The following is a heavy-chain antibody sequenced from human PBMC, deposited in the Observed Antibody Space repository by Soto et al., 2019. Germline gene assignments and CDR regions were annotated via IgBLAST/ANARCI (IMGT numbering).Heavy chain of an antibody. CDR2: ISSSSSTI. Sequence: GGSLRLSCAASGFTFSSYSMNWVRQAPGKGLEWVSYISSSSSTIYYADSVKGRFTISRDNAKNSLYLQMNSLRAEDTAVYYCARGYCSGGSCSPGGMDVWGQGTTVTVSS. J-gene: IGHJ6*02. D-gene: IGHD2-15*01. CDR1: GFTFSSYS. V-gene: IGHV3-48*01. CDR3: ARGYCSGGSCSPGGMDV.